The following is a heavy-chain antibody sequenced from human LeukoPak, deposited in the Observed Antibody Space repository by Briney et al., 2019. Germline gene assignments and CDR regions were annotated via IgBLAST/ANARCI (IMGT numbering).Heavy chain of an antibody. Sequence: PSETLSLTCTVSGGSISSYYWSWIRQPPGKGLEWIGYIYYSGSTNYNPSLKSRVTISVDTSKNQFSLKLSSVTAADTAVYYCARENWAYGSGSYSGGFDYWGQGTLVTVSS. CDR3: ARENWAYGSGSYSGGFDY. CDR1: GGSISSYY. D-gene: IGHD3-10*01. V-gene: IGHV4-59*12. CDR2: IYYSGST. J-gene: IGHJ4*02.